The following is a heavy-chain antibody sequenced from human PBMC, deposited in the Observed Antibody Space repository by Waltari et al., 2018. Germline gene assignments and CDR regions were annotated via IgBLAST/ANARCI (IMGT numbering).Heavy chain of an antibody. CDR1: GYTFTDYA. CDR2: VTTNTGNP. D-gene: IGHD2-2*01. V-gene: IGHV7-4-1*02. CDR3: ARKVVPPHTIVVNWFDP. Sequence: QVQLAQSGSELKKPGASVKISCKASGYTFTDYAINWVRQAPGQGLELMGWVTTNTGNPTYAQGFTGRFVFSLDTSVSTAYLQITSLKTEDSAVYYCARKVVPPHTIVVNWFDPWGQGTLVTVSS. J-gene: IGHJ5*02.